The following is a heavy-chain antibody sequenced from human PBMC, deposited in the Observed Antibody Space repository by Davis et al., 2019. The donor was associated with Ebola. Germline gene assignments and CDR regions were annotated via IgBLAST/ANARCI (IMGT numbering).Heavy chain of an antibody. D-gene: IGHD4-23*01. J-gene: IGHJ4*02. CDR2: INPSGGST. CDR1: GYTFTSNY. Sequence: AASAKVSCKASGYTFTSNYMHWVRQAPGQGLEWMGIINPSGGSTSYAQKFQGRVTMTRDTSTSTVYMELSSLRSEDTAVYYCARDLITVVTWYYFDYWGQGTLVTVSS. V-gene: IGHV1-46*01. CDR3: ARDLITVVTWYYFDY.